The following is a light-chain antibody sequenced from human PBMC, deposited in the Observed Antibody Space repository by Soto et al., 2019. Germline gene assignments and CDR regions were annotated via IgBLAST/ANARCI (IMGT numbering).Light chain of an antibody. CDR2: EVS. Sequence: QSALTQPPSASGSPEQSVTISCTGTSSDVGGYNYVSWYQQHPGKAPKLMIYEVSKRPSGVPDRFSGSKSGNTASLTVSGLQAEDEADYYCSSYAGSILYVFGTGTKLTVL. J-gene: IGLJ1*01. CDR1: SSDVGGYNY. V-gene: IGLV2-8*01. CDR3: SSYAGSILYV.